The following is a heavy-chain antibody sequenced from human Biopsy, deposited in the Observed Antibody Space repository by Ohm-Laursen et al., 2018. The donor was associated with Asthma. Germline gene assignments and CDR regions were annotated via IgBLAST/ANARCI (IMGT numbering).Heavy chain of an antibody. D-gene: IGHD3-3*01. CDR2: IYHGGNT. Sequence: TLSITCSVSGYSISNGGYYWTWVRQRPGKGLEWIGNIYHGGNTKYNPSLKSRLSFSVDTSKNQFSLKLSSVTAADTAIYFCARDYYDFWNRSVYTYFGMDVWGRGTTVVVSS. V-gene: IGHV4-31*03. J-gene: IGHJ6*02. CDR1: GYSISNGGYY. CDR3: ARDYYDFWNRSVYTYFGMDV.